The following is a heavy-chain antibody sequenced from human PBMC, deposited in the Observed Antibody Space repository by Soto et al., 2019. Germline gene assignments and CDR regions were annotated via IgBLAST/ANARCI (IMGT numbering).Heavy chain of an antibody. CDR1: GGSISSYY. CDR2: IYYSGSP. CDR3: ARLYGDSRDY. V-gene: IGHV4-59*08. D-gene: IGHD4-17*01. Sequence: QVQLQESGPGLVKPSETLSLTCTVSGGSISSYYGGWFRQPPGKGLEWIGYIYYSGSPNYNPSLKSRVTISVDTSKNQFSLKLSSVTAADTAVYYCARLYGDSRDYWGQGTLVTVSS. J-gene: IGHJ4*02.